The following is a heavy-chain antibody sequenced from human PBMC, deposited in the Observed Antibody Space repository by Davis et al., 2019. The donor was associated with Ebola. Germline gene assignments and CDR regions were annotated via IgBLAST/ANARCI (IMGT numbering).Heavy chain of an antibody. Sequence: SETLSLTCAAYGGSFSGYYWSWIRQPPGKGLEWIGEINHSGSTNYNPSLKSRLTISVDTSKNQFSLKLTSVTAADTAVYYCVRLPYCSSTRCYDSYYGMDVWGQGTTVIVS. CDR2: INHSGST. J-gene: IGHJ6*02. CDR1: GGSFSGYY. CDR3: VRLPYCSSTRCYDSYYGMDV. D-gene: IGHD2-2*01. V-gene: IGHV4-34*01.